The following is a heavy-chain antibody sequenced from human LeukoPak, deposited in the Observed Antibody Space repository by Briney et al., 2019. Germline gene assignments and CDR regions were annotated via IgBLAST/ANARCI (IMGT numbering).Heavy chain of an antibody. D-gene: IGHD3-3*01. Sequence: ASVKVSCKASGYTFTSYDINWVRQATGQGLEWMGWMNPNSGNTGHAQKFQGRVTMTRNTSISTAYMELSSLRSEDTAVYYCASGITIFEPHYGMDVWGQGTTVTVSS. CDR2: MNPNSGNT. J-gene: IGHJ6*02. V-gene: IGHV1-8*01. CDR3: ASGITIFEPHYGMDV. CDR1: GYTFTSYD.